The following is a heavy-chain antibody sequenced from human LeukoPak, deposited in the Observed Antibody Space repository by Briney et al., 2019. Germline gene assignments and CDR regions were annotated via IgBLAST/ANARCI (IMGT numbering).Heavy chain of an antibody. Sequence: GGSLRLSCAASGFTFSSYWMSWVRQAPGKGLEWVSAISGSGGSTYYADSVKGRFTISRDNSKNTLYLQMNSLRAEDTAVYYCAKASAMIVVVSKHFDYWGQGTLVTVSS. V-gene: IGHV3-23*01. CDR3: AKASAMIVVVSKHFDY. D-gene: IGHD3-22*01. J-gene: IGHJ4*02. CDR1: GFTFSSYW. CDR2: ISGSGGST.